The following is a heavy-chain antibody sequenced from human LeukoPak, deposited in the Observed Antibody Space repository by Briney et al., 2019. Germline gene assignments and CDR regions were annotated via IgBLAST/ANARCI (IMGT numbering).Heavy chain of an antibody. D-gene: IGHD3-22*01. CDR1: GVTFTISA. CDR3: AARGYDSSGYYYFDY. V-gene: IGHV1-58*02. J-gene: IGHJ4*02. Sequence: ASVSVSYKPSGVTFTISAMQGVRQARGQRLEWIVGIVVGSGNTNDAQKFQERATITRDMSTSTAYMELSSLRSEDTAVYYCAARGYDSSGYYYFDYWGQGTLVTVSS. CDR2: IVVGSGNT.